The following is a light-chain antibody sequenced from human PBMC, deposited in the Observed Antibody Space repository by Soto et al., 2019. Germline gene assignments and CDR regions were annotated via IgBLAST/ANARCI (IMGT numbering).Light chain of an antibody. J-gene: IGKJ2*01. V-gene: IGKV3-20*01. Sequence: EIVLTQSPGTLSLSPGERATLSCRASQSVSSSYLAWYQQKPGQAPRLLIYAASTRATGIPDSFSGSGSGTDFTLTISRLEPEDFAVYYCQQYGSSPPYTFGQGTKLEIK. CDR3: QQYGSSPPYT. CDR2: AAS. CDR1: QSVSSSY.